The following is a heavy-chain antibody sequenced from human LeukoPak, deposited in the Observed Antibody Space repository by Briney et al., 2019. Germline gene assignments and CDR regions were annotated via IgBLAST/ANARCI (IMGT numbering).Heavy chain of an antibody. V-gene: IGHV4-59*01. D-gene: IGHD2-2*01. Sequence: KPSETLSLTCTVSGGSITSYHWSWIRQPPGKGLEWIGYISYSGSTNCNPSLKSRVTISIDTSKNQFSLKLTSVTAADTAVYYCASGGYCSSTSCYPNWFDPWGQGTLVTVSS. CDR1: GGSITSYH. J-gene: IGHJ5*02. CDR2: ISYSGST. CDR3: ASGGYCSSTSCYPNWFDP.